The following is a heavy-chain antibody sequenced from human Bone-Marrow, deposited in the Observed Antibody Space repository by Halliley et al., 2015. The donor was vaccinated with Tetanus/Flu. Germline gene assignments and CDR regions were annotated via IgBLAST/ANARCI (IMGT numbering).Heavy chain of an antibody. Sequence: SLRLSCAASGFTFSTYAMHWVRQAPGRGLEWVAVISYDATAEGYADSVKGRFTISRDSSKNTLYLQMKSLRPDDTAVYYCATWELLGPFDYWGQGTLVTVSS. V-gene: IGHV3-30*03. J-gene: IGHJ4*02. CDR3: ATWELLGPFDY. CDR1: GFTFSTYA. D-gene: IGHD1-26*01. CDR2: ISYDATAE.